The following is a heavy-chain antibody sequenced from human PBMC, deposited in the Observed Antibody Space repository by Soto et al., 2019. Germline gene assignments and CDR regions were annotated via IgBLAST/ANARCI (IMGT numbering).Heavy chain of an antibody. CDR1: GDSLTRNY. CDR3: ARTVSGGFDY. V-gene: IGHV4-59*01. CDR2: IHNGQTT. Sequence: SDTLSLTCTVSGDSLTRNYWSWIRQPPGKGLEWLAFIHNGQTTNYNPSLVGRVSVSVDTSKSQLSLNLNSVTAADTAVYYCARTVSGGFDYWGQGILVTVSS. J-gene: IGHJ4*01.